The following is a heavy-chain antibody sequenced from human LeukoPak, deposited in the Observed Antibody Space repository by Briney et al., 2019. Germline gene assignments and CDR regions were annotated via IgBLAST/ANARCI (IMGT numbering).Heavy chain of an antibody. J-gene: IGHJ5*02. CDR3: ATALGRLQFWFDP. Sequence: GASVKVSCKASGYTFTSYYMHWVRQAPGQGLEWMGIINPRGGSTSYAQKFQGRVTMTRDTATSPVHMDLSSLRSADTVVYYCATALGRLQFWFDPWGQGTLVTVSS. D-gene: IGHD5-24*01. CDR2: INPRGGST. CDR1: GYTFTSYY. V-gene: IGHV1-46*01.